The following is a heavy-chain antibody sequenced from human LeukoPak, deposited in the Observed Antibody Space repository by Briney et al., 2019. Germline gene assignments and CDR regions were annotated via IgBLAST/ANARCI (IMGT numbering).Heavy chain of an antibody. CDR1: GFDFRGSY. D-gene: IGHD1-1*01. CDR2: INPTGSGK. V-gene: IGHV3-7*03. J-gene: IGHJ4*02. CDR3: ARDLWAGNDY. Sequence: GGSLRLSCLISGFDFRGSYMSWVRQTPGKRLEYVANINPTGSGKFYVDSVRGRFTIYRDNTRDSLYLQMNCLRAEDTAVYYCARDLWAGNDYWGRGTLVTVSS.